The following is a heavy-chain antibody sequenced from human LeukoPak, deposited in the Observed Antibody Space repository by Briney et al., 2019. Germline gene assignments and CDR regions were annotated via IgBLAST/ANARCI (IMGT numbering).Heavy chain of an antibody. J-gene: IGHJ2*01. CDR3: TRIYDSSGYYFNWYFDL. D-gene: IGHD3-22*01. CDR2: IRSKAYGGTT. CDR1: GFTFGDYA. Sequence: GGSLRLSCTGSGFTFGDYAMSWFRQAPGKGLEWVGFIRSKAYGGTTEYAASVTGRFTISRDDSKSIAYLQMNSLKTEDTAVYYCTRIYDSSGYYFNWYFDLWGRGTLVTVSS. V-gene: IGHV3-49*03.